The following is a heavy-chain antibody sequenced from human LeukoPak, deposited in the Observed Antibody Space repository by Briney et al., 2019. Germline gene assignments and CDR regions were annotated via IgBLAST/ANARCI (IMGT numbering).Heavy chain of an antibody. Sequence: GGSLRLSCAAPGFSFSNFDMSWVRQAPGKGLEWVSFINSGSRTIYYADSVKGRFTISRDNAKNSLYLQMNSLRDEDTAVYYCAGMGSWATRAYDYWGQGTLVTVSS. J-gene: IGHJ4*02. CDR3: AGMGSWATRAYDY. CDR1: GFSFSNFD. V-gene: IGHV3-48*02. CDR2: INSGSRTI. D-gene: IGHD3-16*01.